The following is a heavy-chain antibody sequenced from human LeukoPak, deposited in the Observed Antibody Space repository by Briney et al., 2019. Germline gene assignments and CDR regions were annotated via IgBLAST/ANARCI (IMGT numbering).Heavy chain of an antibody. CDR3: ARDRSLGYCSGGSCYSLDY. V-gene: IGHV1-2*02. J-gene: IGHJ4*02. CDR2: INPNSGGT. D-gene: IGHD2-15*01. CDR1: GSTSTGYY. Sequence: ASVKVSCKASGSTSTGYYMHWVRQAPGQGLEWMGWINPNSGGTNYAQKFQGRVTMTRDTSISTAYMELSRLRSDDTAVYYCARDRSLGYCSGGSCYSLDYWGQGTLVTVSS.